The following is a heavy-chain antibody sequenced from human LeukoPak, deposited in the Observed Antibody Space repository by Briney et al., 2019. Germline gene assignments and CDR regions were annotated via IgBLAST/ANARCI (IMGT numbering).Heavy chain of an antibody. CDR3: ARGGRGRQGGGYYYYMDV. J-gene: IGHJ6*03. CDR1: GGSFSGYY. CDR2: INHSGST. D-gene: IGHD3-16*01. V-gene: IGHV4-34*01. Sequence: SETLSLTCAVYGGSFSGYYWSWIRQPPGKGLEWIGEINHSGSTNYNPSLKSRVTISVDTSKNQFSLKLGSVTAADTAVYYCARGGRGRQGGGYYYYMDVWGKGTRVTVSS.